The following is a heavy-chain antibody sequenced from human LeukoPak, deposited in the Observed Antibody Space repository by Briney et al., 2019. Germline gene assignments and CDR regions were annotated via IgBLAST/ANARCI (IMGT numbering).Heavy chain of an antibody. Sequence: GASVKVSCKASGYTFTSYGISWVRQAPGQGLEWMGWISAYNGNTNYAQKLQGRVTMTTDTSTSTAYMELRSRRSDDTAVYYCAKGLGDYYDTSDFYYAVPAHWGQGTLVTVSS. V-gene: IGHV1-18*01. J-gene: IGHJ4*02. D-gene: IGHD3-22*01. CDR1: GYTFTSYG. CDR3: AKGLGDYYDTSDFYYAVPAH. CDR2: ISAYNGNT.